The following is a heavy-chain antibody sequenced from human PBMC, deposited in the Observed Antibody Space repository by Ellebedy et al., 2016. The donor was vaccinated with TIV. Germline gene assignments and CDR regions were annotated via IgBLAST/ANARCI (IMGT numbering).Heavy chain of an antibody. V-gene: IGHV3-11*01. Sequence: GESLKISCAASGFTFSDYYMSWVRQAPGKGLDWISYIPARGTGIYYADSVKGRFTVARDNANKSLHLQMNSLRGDDTAVYYCVTWGQSYGRWGQGSLVTISS. CDR3: VTWGQSYGR. CDR2: IPARGTGI. J-gene: IGHJ4*02. D-gene: IGHD3-16*01. CDR1: GFTFSDYY.